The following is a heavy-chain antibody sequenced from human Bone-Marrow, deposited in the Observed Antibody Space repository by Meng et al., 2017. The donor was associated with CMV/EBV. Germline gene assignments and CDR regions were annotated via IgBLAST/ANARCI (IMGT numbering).Heavy chain of an antibody. V-gene: IGHV3-7*01. D-gene: IGHD5-18*01. Sequence: SVSYRMSWVRQAPGKGLEWVANIKQDGSEKYYVDSVKGRFTISRDNAKNSLYLQMNSLRAEDTAVYYCARDGIQLWPYYYYYYGMDVWGQGTTVTVSS. CDR3: ARDGIQLWPYYYYYYGMDV. J-gene: IGHJ6*02. CDR2: IKQDGSEK. CDR1: SVSYR.